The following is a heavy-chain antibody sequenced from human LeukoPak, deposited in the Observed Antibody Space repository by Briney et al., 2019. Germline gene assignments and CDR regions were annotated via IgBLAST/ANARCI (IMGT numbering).Heavy chain of an antibody. CDR3: ARDDRSVDTAMSFQS. CDR1: GYTFTTYG. D-gene: IGHD5-18*01. Sequence: ASVKVSCKASGYTFTTYGINWVRQAPGQGLEWMGWISAYNGNTHNAQNLQGRVTLTTDTSTSTAYMELRSLRSDDTAVYYCARDDRSVDTAMSFQSWGQGTLVTVSS. J-gene: IGHJ1*01. CDR2: ISAYNGNT. V-gene: IGHV1-18*01.